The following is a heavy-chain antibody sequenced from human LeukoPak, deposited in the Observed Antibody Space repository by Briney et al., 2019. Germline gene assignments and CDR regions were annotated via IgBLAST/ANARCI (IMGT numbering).Heavy chain of an antibody. CDR1: GFTFSNAW. Sequence: PGGSLRLSCAASGFTFSNAWMSWVRQAPGKGLEWVGRIKSKTDGGTTDYAAPVKGRFTISRDDSKNTLYLQMNSLKTGDTAVYYCTSSFNDYGDYDSVGYWGQGTLVTVSS. CDR2: IKSKTDGGTT. CDR3: TSSFNDYGDYDSVGY. J-gene: IGHJ4*02. V-gene: IGHV3-15*01. D-gene: IGHD4-17*01.